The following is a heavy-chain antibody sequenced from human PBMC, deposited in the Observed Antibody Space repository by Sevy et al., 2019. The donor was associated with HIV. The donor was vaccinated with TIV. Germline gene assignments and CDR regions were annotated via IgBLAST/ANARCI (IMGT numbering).Heavy chain of an antibody. CDR1: GFTFSDYA. CDR3: AKTIDAGGGVVPAANYFYYSFDV. Sequence: GGSLRLSCAASGFTFSDYAMNWVRQAPGKGLEWVSAISGKGRNTHYTDSVEGRVNISSDNSNNTLYLQMNSLRAEDTAVYYCAKTIDAGGGVVPAANYFYYSFDVWGQGTTVTVSS. CDR2: ISGKGRNT. D-gene: IGHD2-2*01. V-gene: IGHV3-23*01. J-gene: IGHJ6*02.